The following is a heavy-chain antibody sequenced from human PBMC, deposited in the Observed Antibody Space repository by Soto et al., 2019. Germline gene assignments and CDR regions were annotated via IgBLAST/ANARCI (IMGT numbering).Heavy chain of an antibody. CDR1: GLIFNNYA. D-gene: IGHD3-10*01. Sequence: EVQLLDSGGGLVQPGGSLRLSCAASGLIFNNYAMTWVRQAPGKGLEWVSAISGGGDTTSYADSVKGRFTVSRDGSKNTLYLQMSSLRAEDTALYYCAKGRAGSGSLTPLVDFWGQGTLVTVSS. CDR2: ISGGGDTT. J-gene: IGHJ4*02. V-gene: IGHV3-23*01. CDR3: AKGRAGSGSLTPLVDF.